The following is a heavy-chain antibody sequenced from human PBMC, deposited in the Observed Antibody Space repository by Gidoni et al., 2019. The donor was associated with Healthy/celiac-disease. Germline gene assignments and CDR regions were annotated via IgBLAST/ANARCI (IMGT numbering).Heavy chain of an antibody. Sequence: QVQLQESGPGLVKSSQTLSLTCTVSGGSISSGGYYWSWIRQHPGKGLEWIGYIYYSGSTYYNPSLKSRVTISVDTSKNQFSLKLSSVTAADTAVYYYARDVYSLYDAFDIWGQGTMVTVSS. D-gene: IGHD5-18*01. CDR1: GGSISSGGYY. CDR2: IYYSGST. CDR3: ARDVYSLYDAFDI. V-gene: IGHV4-31*03. J-gene: IGHJ3*02.